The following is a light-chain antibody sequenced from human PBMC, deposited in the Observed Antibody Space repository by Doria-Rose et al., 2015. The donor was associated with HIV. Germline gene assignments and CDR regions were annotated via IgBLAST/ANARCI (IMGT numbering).Light chain of an antibody. Sequence: MTQSPATLSVSPGERATPSCRASQGIGSDLAWYQQKPGQAPRLLIYRASIRATGIPPRFTGGGSGTEFTLTISSLQSEDFAVYFCQQYSRWPPYTFGQGTKLEVK. J-gene: IGKJ2*01. CDR1: QGIGSD. CDR2: RAS. CDR3: QQYSRWPPYT. V-gene: IGKV3-15*01.